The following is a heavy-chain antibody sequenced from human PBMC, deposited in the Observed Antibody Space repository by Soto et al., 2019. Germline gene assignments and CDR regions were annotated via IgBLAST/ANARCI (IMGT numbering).Heavy chain of an antibody. J-gene: IGHJ5*02. CDR1: GGSISSRGNY. V-gene: IGHV4-31*03. D-gene: IGHD5-12*01. CDR2: ISYSGST. CDR3: ARDHRTGYDSENWFDP. Sequence: SETLSLTCTVSGGSISSRGNYWNWIRRHPGKSLEWIGYISYSGSTYYNPSLKSRLTISVDTSNNQFSLKLTSVTGSGTAVYSRARDHRTGYDSENWFDPSRQGHLVTVSS.